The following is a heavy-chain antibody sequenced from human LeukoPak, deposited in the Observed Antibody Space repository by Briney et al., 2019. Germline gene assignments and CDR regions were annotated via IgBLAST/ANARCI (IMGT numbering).Heavy chain of an antibody. D-gene: IGHD7-27*01. CDR3: ARQNGEYYFDY. V-gene: IGHV4-34*01. CDR2: INHSGSS. J-gene: IGHJ4*02. CDR1: GGSFSGYY. Sequence: SETLSLTCAVYGGSFSGYYWTWIRQPPGKGLEWIGEINHSGSSNYNPSLKSRVTISVDKSKNQFSLKLSSVTAADTAVYYCARQNGEYYFDYWGQGTLVTVSS.